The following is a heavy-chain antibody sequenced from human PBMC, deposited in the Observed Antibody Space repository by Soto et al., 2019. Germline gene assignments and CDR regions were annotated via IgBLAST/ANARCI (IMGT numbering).Heavy chain of an antibody. J-gene: IGHJ3*02. Sequence: PWGSLRLSCAASGFTFSSYGMHWVRQAPGKGLEWVAVISYDGSNKYYADSVKGRFTISRDNSKNTLYLQMNRLRAEDTAVYYCAKVYVSRGYYPFSDASHISGQGTMLTVS. CDR2: ISYDGSNK. CDR1: GFTFSSYG. V-gene: IGHV3-30*18. D-gene: IGHD3-22*01. CDR3: AKVYVSRGYYPFSDASHI.